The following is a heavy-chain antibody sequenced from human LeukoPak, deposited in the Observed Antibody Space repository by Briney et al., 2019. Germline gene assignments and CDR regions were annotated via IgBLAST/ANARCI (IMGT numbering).Heavy chain of an antibody. J-gene: IGHJ5*02. D-gene: IGHD3-3*01. V-gene: IGHV4-59*08. CDR1: GGSISRYY. CDR3: ARLFRSATTTHWFDP. Sequence: SDTLSLTCSVSGGSISRYYWRWIRQPPGKGREGIGYIYYSGSTNYNPSLKSRVTISVDTSKNQFSLKLSSVTAADTAVYYCARLFRSATTTHWFDPWGQGTLVTVSS. CDR2: IYYSGST.